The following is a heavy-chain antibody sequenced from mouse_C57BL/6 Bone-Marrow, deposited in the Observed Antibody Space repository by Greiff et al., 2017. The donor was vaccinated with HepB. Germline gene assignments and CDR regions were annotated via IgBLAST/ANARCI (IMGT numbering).Heavy chain of an antibody. D-gene: IGHD2-10*01. V-gene: IGHV1-22*01. CDR2: INPNNGGT. Sequence: EVKLMESGPELVKPGASVKMSCKASGYTFTDYNMHWVKQSHGKSLEWIGYINPNNGGTSYNQKFKGKATLTVNKSSSTAYLELRSLTSEDSAVYYCASLLWGWFDYWGQGTTLTVSS. CDR3: ASLLWGWFDY. CDR1: GYTFTDYN. J-gene: IGHJ2*01.